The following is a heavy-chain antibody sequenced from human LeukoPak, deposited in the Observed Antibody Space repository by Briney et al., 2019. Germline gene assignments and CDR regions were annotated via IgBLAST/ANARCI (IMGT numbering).Heavy chain of an antibody. CDR1: GGSISSYY. D-gene: IGHD3-16*02. CDR2: IYSSGGT. J-gene: IGHJ3*02. V-gene: IGHV4-59*01. Sequence: KPSETLSFTCTVSGGSISSYYWSWIRQPPGKGLEWIAYIYSSGGTYYNPSLKSRVTISVDTSKNQFSLKLSSVTAADTAVYYCARAPYRDDAFDIWGQGTMVTVSS. CDR3: ARAPYRDDAFDI.